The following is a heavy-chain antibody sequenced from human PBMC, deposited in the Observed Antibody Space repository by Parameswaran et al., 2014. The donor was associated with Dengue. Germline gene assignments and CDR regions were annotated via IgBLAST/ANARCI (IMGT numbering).Heavy chain of an antibody. V-gene: IGHV4-59*01. CDR3: ARGVITYYYYYYMDV. J-gene: IGHJ6*03. CDR2: IYYSGST. Sequence: WIRQPPGKGLEWIGYIYYSGSTNYNPSLKSRVTMSVDTSKNQFSLKLTSVTAADTAVYYCARGVITYYYYYYMDVWGKGTTVTVSS. D-gene: IGHD3-22*01.